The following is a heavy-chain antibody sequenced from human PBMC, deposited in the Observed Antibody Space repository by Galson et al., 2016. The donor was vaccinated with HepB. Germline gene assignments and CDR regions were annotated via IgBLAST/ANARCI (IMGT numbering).Heavy chain of an antibody. CDR2: ILYDGSNK. Sequence: SLRLSCAASGFTFSSYAMHWVRQAPGKGLEWVAVILYDGSNKYYADSVKGRFTISRDNSKNTLYLQMNSLRAEDTAVYYCARENPGIAVEDPYYFDCWGQGTLVTVSS. D-gene: IGHD6-19*01. V-gene: IGHV3-30-3*01. CDR3: ARENPGIAVEDPYYFDC. CDR1: GFTFSSYA. J-gene: IGHJ4*02.